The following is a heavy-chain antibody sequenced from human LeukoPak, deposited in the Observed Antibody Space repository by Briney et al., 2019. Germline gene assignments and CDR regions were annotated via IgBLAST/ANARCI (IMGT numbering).Heavy chain of an antibody. D-gene: IGHD6-19*01. J-gene: IGHJ4*02. CDR2: IYYSGST. V-gene: IGHV4-59*01. Sequence: SETLTLTCTVSGGSISSSYWSWMRQPPGKGLEWIGYIYYSGSTNYNLSLKSRVTISVDTSKKQLSLKLSSVTAADTAVYYCARVSSGWVDYWGQGTLVTVTS. CDR3: ARVSSGWVDY. CDR1: GGSISSSY.